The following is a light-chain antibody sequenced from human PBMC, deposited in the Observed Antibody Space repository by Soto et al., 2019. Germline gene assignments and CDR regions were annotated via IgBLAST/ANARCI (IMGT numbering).Light chain of an antibody. CDR3: MQGTHWPPT. J-gene: IGKJ1*01. CDR1: QSLVFRDGNTY. CDR2: QVS. Sequence: DVVMTQSPLSLPVTPGQPAFISCSSSQSLVFRDGNTYLNWFHQRPGQSPRRLIYQVSNRDSGVPDRFSGSGSGTDFTLKISRVEAEDVGVYYCMQGTHWPPTFDQGTKVEI. V-gene: IGKV2-30*01.